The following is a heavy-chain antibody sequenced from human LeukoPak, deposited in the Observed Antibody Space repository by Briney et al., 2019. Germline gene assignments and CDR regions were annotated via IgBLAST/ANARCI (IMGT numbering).Heavy chain of an antibody. CDR1: GFTFSSYW. D-gene: IGHD5-18*01. CDR2: IKEDGSET. J-gene: IGHJ6*02. Sequence: GGSLRLSCEASGFTFSSYWMSWVRQAPGKGLEWVANIKEDGSETYYVDSVKSRITISRDNAKKTVYLQMNSLRAEDTAVYYCAREDRFGYNYAYGIDVWGQGTTVTISS. V-gene: IGHV3-7*01. CDR3: AREDRFGYNYAYGIDV.